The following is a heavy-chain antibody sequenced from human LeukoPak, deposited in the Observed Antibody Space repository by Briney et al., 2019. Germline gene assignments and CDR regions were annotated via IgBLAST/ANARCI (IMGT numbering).Heavy chain of an antibody. Sequence: SETLSLTCTVSGGSISSYYWSWIRQPPGKGLEWIGYIYYSGSTNYNPSLKSRVTISVDTSKNQFSLKLSSVTAADTAVYYCASVLTGKVLFDYWGQGTLVTVSS. CDR2: IYYSGST. V-gene: IGHV4-59*01. J-gene: IGHJ4*02. CDR3: ASVLTGKVLFDY. CDR1: GGSISSYY. D-gene: IGHD3-9*01.